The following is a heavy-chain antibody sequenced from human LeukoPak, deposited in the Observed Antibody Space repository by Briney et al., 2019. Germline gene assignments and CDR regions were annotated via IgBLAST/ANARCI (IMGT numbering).Heavy chain of an antibody. V-gene: IGHV1-18*01. J-gene: IGHJ4*02. D-gene: IGHD6-13*01. CDR3: ARDRLSLVAAVGSYFDY. CDR2: ISAYNGNT. CDR1: GYTFTSYG. Sequence: GASVKVSCKASGYTFTSYGISWVRQAPGQGLEWMGWISAYNGNTNYAQKLQGRVTMTTDTSTSTAYMELRSLRSDDTAVYYCARDRLSLVAAVGSYFDYWGQGTLVTVSS.